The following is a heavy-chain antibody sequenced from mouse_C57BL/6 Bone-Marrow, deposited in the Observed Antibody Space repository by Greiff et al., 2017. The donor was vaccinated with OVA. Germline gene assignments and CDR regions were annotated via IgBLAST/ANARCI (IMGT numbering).Heavy chain of an antibody. V-gene: IGHV8-12*01. CDR3: ARREANYSYWYFDV. J-gene: IGHJ1*03. CDR1: GFSLSTSGMG. D-gene: IGHD2-1*01. CDR2: IYWDDDK. Sequence: ESGPGILQSSQTLSLTCSFSGFSLSTSGMGVSWIRQPSGKGLEWLAHIYWDDDKRYNPSLKSRLTISKDTSRNQVFLKITRVDTADTATYYCARREANYSYWYFDVWGTGTTVTVSS.